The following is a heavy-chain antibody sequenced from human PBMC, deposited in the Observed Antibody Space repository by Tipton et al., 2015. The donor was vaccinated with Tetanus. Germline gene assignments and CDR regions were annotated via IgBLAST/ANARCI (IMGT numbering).Heavy chain of an antibody. D-gene: IGHD1-14*01. V-gene: IGHV4-61*08. CDR3: ARGTGDY. Sequence: TLSLTCTVSGGSIRSEDYSWNWIRQPPGKGLEWLAYISSSGRTNSNYPLKSRVTISVDTSKNQFSLKLSSVTAADTAVYYCARGTGDYWGQGTLITVSS. CDR2: ISSSGRT. J-gene: IGHJ4*02. CDR1: GGSIRSEDYS.